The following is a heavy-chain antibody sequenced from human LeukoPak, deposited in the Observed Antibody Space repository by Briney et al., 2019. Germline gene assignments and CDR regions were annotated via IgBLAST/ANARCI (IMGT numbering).Heavy chain of an antibody. D-gene: IGHD6-19*01. CDR3: ARAASVAAADY. J-gene: IGHJ4*02. Sequence: GGSLRLSCAASGFTFSSYWISWVRQAPGQGLEWMGWISAYNGNTNYAQKLQGRVTMTTDTSTSTAYMELRSLRSDDTAVYYCARAASVAAADYWGQGTLVTVSS. CDR1: GFTFSSYW. V-gene: IGHV1-18*01. CDR2: ISAYNGNT.